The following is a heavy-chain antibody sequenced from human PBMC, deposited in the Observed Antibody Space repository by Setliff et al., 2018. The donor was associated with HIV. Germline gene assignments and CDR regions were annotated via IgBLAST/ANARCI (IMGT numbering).Heavy chain of an antibody. CDR2: INTNTGEA. J-gene: IGHJ6*02. D-gene: IGHD3-10*01. CDR3: ARELGRGNHGSGSYYISTLFYYGMDV. V-gene: IGHV7-4-1*02. Sequence: ASVKVSCKASGYRFATYAMNWVRQAPGQGLEWVGWINTNTGEATHDQAFKGRFVFSLDTSVSPAYLQISSLKAEDTAVYYCARELGRGNHGSGSYYISTLFYYGMDVWGQGTTVTVSS. CDR1: GYRFATYA.